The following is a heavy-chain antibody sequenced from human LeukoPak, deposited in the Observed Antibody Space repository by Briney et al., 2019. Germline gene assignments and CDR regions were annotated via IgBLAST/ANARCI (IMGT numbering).Heavy chain of an antibody. CDR3: ARGTLSDYDFWSDFDY. CDR1: GGTFSGYT. D-gene: IGHD3-3*01. V-gene: IGHV1-69*13. CDR2: IIPIFGTA. Sequence: ASVKVSCKASGGTFSGYTISWVRQAPGQGLEWMGGIIPIFGTANYAQKFQGRVTITADESTSTAYMELSSLRSEDTAVYYCARGTLSDYDFWSDFDYWGQGTLVTVSS. J-gene: IGHJ4*02.